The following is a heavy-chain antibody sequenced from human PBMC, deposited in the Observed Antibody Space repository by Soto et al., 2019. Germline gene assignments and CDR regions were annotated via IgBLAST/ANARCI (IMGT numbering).Heavy chain of an antibody. CDR1: GFTFSSYS. J-gene: IGHJ5*02. Sequence: GGSLRLSCAASGFTFSSYSMNWVRQAPGKGLEWVSSISSSSSYKYYADSVKGRFTISRDNAKKSLYLQMNSLRAEDTAMYYCARDDTAIVTWFDPWGQGTLVTVSS. CDR3: ARDDTAIVTWFDP. D-gene: IGHD5-18*01. CDR2: ISSSSSYK. V-gene: IGHV3-21*01.